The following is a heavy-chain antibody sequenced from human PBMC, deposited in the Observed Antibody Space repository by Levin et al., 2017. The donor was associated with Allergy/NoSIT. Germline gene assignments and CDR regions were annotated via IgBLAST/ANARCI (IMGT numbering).Heavy chain of an antibody. Sequence: GESLKISCKASGYTFTSYGISWVRQAPGQGLEWMGWISAYNGNTNYAQKLQGRVTMTTDTSTSTAYMELRSLRSDDTAVYYCARACSLRFLEWLSHRGTDDYYMDVWGKGTTVTVSS. CDR1: GYTFTSYG. CDR2: ISAYNGNT. CDR3: ARACSLRFLEWLSHRGTDDYYMDV. J-gene: IGHJ6*03. V-gene: IGHV1-18*01. D-gene: IGHD3-3*01.